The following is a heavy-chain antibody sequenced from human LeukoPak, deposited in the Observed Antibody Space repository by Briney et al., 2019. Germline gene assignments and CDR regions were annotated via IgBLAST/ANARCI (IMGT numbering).Heavy chain of an antibody. V-gene: IGHV4-34*01. CDR1: GESFSGYY. J-gene: IGHJ4*02. CDR2: INHSGST. Sequence: SETLSLTCAVYGESFSGYYWSWIRQPPGKGLEWIGEINHSGSTNYNPDLKRRVTISVDTSNSQFSLKLSSVTAADTVVYYCAIAGIAVGGTGDYWGQGTLVTVSS. CDR3: AIAGIAVGGTGDY. D-gene: IGHD6-19*01.